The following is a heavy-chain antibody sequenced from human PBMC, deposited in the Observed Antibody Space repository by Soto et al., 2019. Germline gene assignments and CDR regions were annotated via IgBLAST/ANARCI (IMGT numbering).Heavy chain of an antibody. Sequence: GESLKISCMGSGYSFTSYWIGWVRQMPGKCLEWMGIIYPGDSDTRYSPSFQGQVTISADKSISTAYLQWSSLKASDTAMYYCARLIAVAGAASYYYYGMDVWGQGTTVTVSS. CDR2: IYPGDSDT. V-gene: IGHV5-51*01. CDR3: ARLIAVAGAASYYYYGMDV. CDR1: GYSFTSYW. J-gene: IGHJ6*02. D-gene: IGHD6-19*01.